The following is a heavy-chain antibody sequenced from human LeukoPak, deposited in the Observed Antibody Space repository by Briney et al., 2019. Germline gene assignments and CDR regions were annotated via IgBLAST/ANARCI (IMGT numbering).Heavy chain of an antibody. D-gene: IGHD3-10*01. Sequence: ASVKVSCKGSGYTLTELSMHWVRQAPGKGLGWVGGFDPEDVETSYAQKIQGRVNMTEDTSTDTAYLELSSLRSEDTAVYYCATVPYYYGSGSYSWGQGTLVTVSS. J-gene: IGHJ4*02. CDR1: GYTLTELS. CDR2: FDPEDVET. CDR3: ATVPYYYGSGSYS. V-gene: IGHV1-24*01.